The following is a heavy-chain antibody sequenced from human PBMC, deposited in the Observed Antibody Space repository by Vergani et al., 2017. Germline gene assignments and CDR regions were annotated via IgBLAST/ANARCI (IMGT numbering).Heavy chain of an antibody. V-gene: IGHV1-24*01. CDR3: ATDGFLDCSSTSCEARWNYPRDIGY. J-gene: IGHJ4*02. CDR2: FDPEDGET. D-gene: IGHD2-2*01. Sequence: QVQLVQSGAEVKKPGASVKVSCKVSGYTLTELSMRWVRQAPGKGLEWMGGFDPEDGETIYAQKFQGRVTMTEDTSTDTAYMELSSLRSEDTAVYYCATDGFLDCSSTSCEARWNYPRDIGYWGQGTLVTVSS. CDR1: GYTLTELS.